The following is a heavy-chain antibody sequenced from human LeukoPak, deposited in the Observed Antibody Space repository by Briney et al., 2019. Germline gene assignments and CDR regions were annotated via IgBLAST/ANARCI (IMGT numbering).Heavy chain of an antibody. CDR1: GGSISSYY. J-gene: IGHJ5*02. V-gene: IGHV4-59*08. CDR2: IYYSGST. CDR3: ARHEGYCSSTSCAWTGGFDP. Sequence: SETLSLTCTVSGGSISSYYWSWIRQPPGKGLEWIGYIYYSGSTNYNPSLKSRVTISVDTSKNQFSLKLSSVTAADTAVYYCARHEGYCSSTSCAWTGGFDPWGQGTLVTVSS. D-gene: IGHD2-2*01.